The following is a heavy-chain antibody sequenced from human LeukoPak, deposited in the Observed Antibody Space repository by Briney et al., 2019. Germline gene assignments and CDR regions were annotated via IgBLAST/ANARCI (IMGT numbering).Heavy chain of an antibody. CDR3: ARDSPGYSSGWYHFDY. V-gene: IGHV4-4*07. CDR2: IYTSGST. CDR1: GGSISGYY. D-gene: IGHD6-19*01. Sequence: SETLSLTCTVSGGSISGYYWSWIRQPAGKGLEWIGRIYTSGSTNYNPSLKSRVTMSVDTSKNQFSLKLSSVTAADTAVYYCARDSPGYSSGWYHFDYWGQGTVVTVSS. J-gene: IGHJ4*02.